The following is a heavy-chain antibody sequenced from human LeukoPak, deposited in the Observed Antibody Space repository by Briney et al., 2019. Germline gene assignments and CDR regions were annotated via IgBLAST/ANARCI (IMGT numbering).Heavy chain of an antibody. CDR3: ARDRISINALDM. CDR2: ISHIGST. CDR1: GASISGHY. V-gene: IGHV4-59*11. D-gene: IGHD1-14*01. J-gene: IGHJ3*02. Sequence: SETLSLTCTVSGASISGHYLTWIRQPPGKGLEWIGYISHIGSTNYNPSLKSRVTMSVDTSKNQSSLKLTSVTAADTAVYYCARDRISINALDMWGQGAMVTVSS.